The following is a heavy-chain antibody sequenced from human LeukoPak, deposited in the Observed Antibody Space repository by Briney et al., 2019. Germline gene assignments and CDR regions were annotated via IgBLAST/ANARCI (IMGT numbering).Heavy chain of an antibody. CDR3: ARAPYDFWSGYFH. CDR1: GGSISSYY. Sequence: SETLSLTCTVSGGSISSYYWSWIRQPPGKGLEWIGYIYYSGSTNYNPSLKSRATISVDTSKNQFSLKLSSVTAADTAVYYCARAPYDFWSGYFHWGQGTLVTVSS. J-gene: IGHJ4*02. V-gene: IGHV4-59*01. D-gene: IGHD3-3*01. CDR2: IYYSGST.